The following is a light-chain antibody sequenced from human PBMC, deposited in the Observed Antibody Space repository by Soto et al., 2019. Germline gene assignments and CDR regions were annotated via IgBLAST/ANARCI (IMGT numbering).Light chain of an antibody. V-gene: IGKV1-9*01. CDR2: AAS. CDR3: QQRNSYPLT. J-gene: IGKJ4*01. Sequence: DIQLTQSPSFLSASVGDRVTITCRASQGISSYLAWYQQKAGKAPKLLIYAASTLQSGAPSRFGGSGSGTEFTLTISSLQHEDFATYYCQQRNSYPLTFGGGTKVEIK. CDR1: QGISSY.